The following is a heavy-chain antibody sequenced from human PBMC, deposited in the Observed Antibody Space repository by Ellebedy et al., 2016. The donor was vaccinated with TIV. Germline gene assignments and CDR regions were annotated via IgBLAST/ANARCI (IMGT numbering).Heavy chain of an antibody. D-gene: IGHD1-26*01. CDR3: TKDIGTGSYYRYFDY. Sequence: PGGSLRLSCAASGFTFENYAMHWVRQAPGKGLEWVSGISWSSGSIGYADSVKGRFTISRDNAKNSLYLQMNSLRAEDTAFYYCTKDIGTGSYYRYFDYWGQGTLVTVSS. CDR2: ISWSSGSI. J-gene: IGHJ4*02. V-gene: IGHV3-9*01. CDR1: GFTFENYA.